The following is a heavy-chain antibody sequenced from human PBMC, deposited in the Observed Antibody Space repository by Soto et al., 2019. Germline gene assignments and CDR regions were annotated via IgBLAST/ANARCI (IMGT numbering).Heavy chain of an antibody. V-gene: IGHV1-69*02. CDR3: ARAYDHPDLNWFDP. CDR1: GGTFSSYT. D-gene: IGHD3-22*01. J-gene: IGHJ5*02. Sequence: QVQLVQSGAEVKKPGSSVKVSCKASGGTFSSYTMSWVRQAPGQGLEWMGRIIPILGIANYAQKFQGRVTITADKSTSTAYMELSSLRSEDTAVYYCARAYDHPDLNWFDPWGQGTLVTVSS. CDR2: IIPILGIA.